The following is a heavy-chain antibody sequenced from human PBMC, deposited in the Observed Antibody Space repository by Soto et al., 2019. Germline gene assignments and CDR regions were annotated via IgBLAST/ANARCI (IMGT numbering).Heavy chain of an antibody. Sequence: PSGTLSLTCTASGGSTSRGDYSWSWVRQSPGKGLEWIGHIYNSGITYYNPSLKSRVVISIDTSRNQFSLRLNSLTAADRAVYFCARGVTVFGLVSRFWFDPWGQGTVVTVSS. CDR3: ARGVTVFGLVSRFWFDP. CDR2: IYNSGIT. V-gene: IGHV4-30-4*01. D-gene: IGHD3-3*01. J-gene: IGHJ5*02. CDR1: GGSTSRGDYS.